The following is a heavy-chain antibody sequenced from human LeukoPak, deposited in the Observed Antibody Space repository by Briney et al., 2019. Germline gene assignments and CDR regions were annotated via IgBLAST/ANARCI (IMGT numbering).Heavy chain of an antibody. Sequence: GGSPRLSCAASGFTASINCMSWVRQAPGKGLEWVSVIYRGGSTYYADSVKGRFIISRDNSKNTLYLQMNSLRAEDTAVYYCARDRGQLWSKEPGWFDPWGQGTLVTVSS. J-gene: IGHJ5*02. CDR1: GFTASINC. CDR2: IYRGGST. D-gene: IGHD5-18*01. CDR3: ARDRGQLWSKEPGWFDP. V-gene: IGHV3-66*01.